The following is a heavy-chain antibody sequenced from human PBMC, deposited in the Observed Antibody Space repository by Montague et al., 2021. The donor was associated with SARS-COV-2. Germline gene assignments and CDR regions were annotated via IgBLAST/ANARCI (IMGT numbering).Heavy chain of an antibody. CDR2: IYYSGST. CDR3: ARQENSSGWFKPDAFDI. J-gene: IGHJ3*02. CDR1: GGSISSSSYY. Sequence: SETLSLTCTVSGGSISSSSYYWGRIRQPPGKGLEWIGSIYYSGSTYYSPSLKSRVTISVDTSKNQFSLKLSSVTAADTAVYYCARQENSSGWFKPDAFDIWGQGTMVTVSS. V-gene: IGHV4-39*01. D-gene: IGHD6-19*01.